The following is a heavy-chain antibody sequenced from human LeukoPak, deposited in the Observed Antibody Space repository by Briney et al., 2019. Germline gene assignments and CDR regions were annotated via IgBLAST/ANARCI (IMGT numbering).Heavy chain of an antibody. CDR2: IHSSGST. CDR1: GGSTGNNS. Sequence: PSETLSLTCSVSGGSTGNNSWSWIRNSPEKGLNGIGYIHSSGSTDYNPSFKSRVVVSVDTSKNQFSLKLYSVTAADTAVYYCARHGLKLVGASTIYFDNWGQGTLVTVSS. V-gene: IGHV4-59*08. D-gene: IGHD1-26*01. CDR3: ARHGLKLVGASTIYFDN. J-gene: IGHJ4*02.